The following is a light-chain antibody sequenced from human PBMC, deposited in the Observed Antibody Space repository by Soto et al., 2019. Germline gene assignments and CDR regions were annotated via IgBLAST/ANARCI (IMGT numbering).Light chain of an antibody. V-gene: IGKV3-20*01. CDR2: GAS. Sequence: TQSPATLSVFTGERATLSCRASQSVSSMAWYQQKPGQAPRLLIYGASSRATGIPDRFSGIVSWTDFTLTISRLEAEELLMYYGQQYGSSPITFAQGTRLEIK. CDR1: QSVSS. CDR3: QQYGSSPIT. J-gene: IGKJ5*01.